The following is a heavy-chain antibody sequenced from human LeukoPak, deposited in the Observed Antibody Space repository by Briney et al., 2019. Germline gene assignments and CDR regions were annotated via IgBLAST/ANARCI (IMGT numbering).Heavy chain of an antibody. CDR2: IYPGDSHT. CDR1: GYSFPNYW. V-gene: IGHV5-51*01. J-gene: IGHJ5*02. D-gene: IGHD2-2*02. CDR3: ARGPYAYTSSATLGSYNWFDP. Sequence: KSLNISGKGSGYSFPNYWIGWVRHMPGKGLEWMGIIYPGDSHTRYSPSFQDQITISVDKSISTAYLQWSSLEASDSAMYYCARGPYAYTSSATLGSYNWFDPWGQGSLVTVS.